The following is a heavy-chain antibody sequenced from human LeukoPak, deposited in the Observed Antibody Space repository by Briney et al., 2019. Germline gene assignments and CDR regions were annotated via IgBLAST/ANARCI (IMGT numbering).Heavy chain of an antibody. J-gene: IGHJ4*02. CDR2: IIPILGIA. D-gene: IGHD2-15*01. CDR1: GGTFSSYA. V-gene: IGHV1-69*04. Sequence: SVKVSCKASGGTFSSYAISWVRQAPGQGLEWMGRIIPILGIANYAQKFQGRVTITADKSTSTAYMELSSLRSEDTAVYYCARISCDIGRYCSGGGLWASSSSAWYEDYWGQGTLVTVSS. CDR3: ARISCDIGRYCSGGGLWASSSSAWYEDY.